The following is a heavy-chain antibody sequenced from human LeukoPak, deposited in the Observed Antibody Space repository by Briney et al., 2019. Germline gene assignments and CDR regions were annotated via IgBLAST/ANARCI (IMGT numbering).Heavy chain of an antibody. CDR3: AKAKYSSLSYYFDS. CDR1: GLTFSNFG. J-gene: IGHJ4*02. V-gene: IGHV3-23*01. Sequence: EGSLRLSCAASGLTFSNFGISWVRQAPGQGLEWVSGISGSGDRTYYADSVKGRFTISRDNSKNTLNLQMNSLRADDTAVYFCAKAKYSSLSYYFDSWGQGTLVTVSS. D-gene: IGHD6-6*01. CDR2: ISGSGDRT.